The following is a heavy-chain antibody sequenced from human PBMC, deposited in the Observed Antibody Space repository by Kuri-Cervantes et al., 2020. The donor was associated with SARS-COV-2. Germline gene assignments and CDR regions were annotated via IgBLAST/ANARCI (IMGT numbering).Heavy chain of an antibody. V-gene: IGHV3-11*01. Sequence: GGSLRLSCAASGFTFSDYYMSWIRQAPGKWLEWVSYISSSGSTIYYADSVKGRFTISRDNAKNSLYLQMNSLRAEDTAVYYCARDLLNYYDSSGYGYWGQGTLVTVSS. J-gene: IGHJ4*02. CDR1: GFTFSDYY. CDR3: ARDLLNYYDSSGYGY. D-gene: IGHD3-22*01. CDR2: ISSSGSTI.